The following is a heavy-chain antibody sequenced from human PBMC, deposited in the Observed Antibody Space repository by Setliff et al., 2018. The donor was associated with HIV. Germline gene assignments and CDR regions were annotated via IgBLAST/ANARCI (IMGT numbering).Heavy chain of an antibody. CDR1: GFTFGDYA. V-gene: IGHV4-34*01. CDR3: ARYSPRGYTLTGPY. Sequence: GSLRLSCAASGFTFGDYAMAWVRQPPGKGLEWIGEINHSGSTNYNPSLKSRVTISVDTSKNQFSLKLTSVTAADTAVYYCARYSPRGYTLTGPYWGQGTLVTVSS. D-gene: IGHD6-25*01. J-gene: IGHJ4*02. CDR2: INHSGST.